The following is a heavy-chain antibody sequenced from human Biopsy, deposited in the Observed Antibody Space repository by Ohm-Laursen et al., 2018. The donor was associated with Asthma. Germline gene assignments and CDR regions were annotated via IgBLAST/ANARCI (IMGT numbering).Heavy chain of an antibody. Sequence: SLRLSCAASGFAVSRDYMFWVRQAPGKGLDWVSVIYSGGTSHTADSVRGRFTISRDYSKNTLYLQMHSLRAEDTAVYYFSRGDSSNWAHYYFDYWGQGTLVTVSS. CDR1: GFAVSRDY. J-gene: IGHJ4*02. CDR3: SRGDSSNWAHYYFDY. CDR2: IYSGGTS. V-gene: IGHV3-53*01. D-gene: IGHD3-22*01.